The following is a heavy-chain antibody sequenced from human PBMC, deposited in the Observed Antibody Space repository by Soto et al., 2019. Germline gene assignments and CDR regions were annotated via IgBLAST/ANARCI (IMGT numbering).Heavy chain of an antibody. CDR2: INHSGST. J-gene: IGHJ5*02. CDR3: ARGLKPRYCSGGSCYSRWFDP. D-gene: IGHD2-15*01. V-gene: IGHV4-34*01. CDR1: GGSFSGYY. Sequence: QVQLQQWGAGLLKPSETLSLTCAVYGGSFSGYYWSWIRQPPGKGLEWIGEINHSGSTNYYPSLKSRVTISVDTSKNQFSLKLSSVTAADTAVYYCARGLKPRYCSGGSCYSRWFDPWGQGTLVTVSS.